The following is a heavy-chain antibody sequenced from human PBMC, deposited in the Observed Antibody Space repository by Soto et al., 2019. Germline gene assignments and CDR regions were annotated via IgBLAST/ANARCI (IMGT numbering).Heavy chain of an antibody. D-gene: IGHD4-17*01. Sequence: ASVKVSCKASGYTFTSYGISWVRQAPGQGLEWMGWISAYNGNTNYAQKLQGRVTMTTDTSTSTAYMELRSLGSDDTAVYYCAREGDYPSSNWFDPWGQGTLVTVSS. CDR3: AREGDYPSSNWFDP. CDR2: ISAYNGNT. V-gene: IGHV1-18*01. J-gene: IGHJ5*02. CDR1: GYTFTSYG.